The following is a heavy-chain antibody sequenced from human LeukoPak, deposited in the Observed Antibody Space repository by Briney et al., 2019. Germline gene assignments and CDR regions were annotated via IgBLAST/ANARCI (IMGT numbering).Heavy chain of an antibody. CDR1: GYTFTGYY. CDR2: INPNSGGT. CDR3: ARDRRVRQPPSYYYYGMDV. Sequence: GASVKVSCKASGYTFTGYYMHWVRQAPGQGLEWMGWINPNSGGTNYAQKFQGWVTMTRDTSISTAYMELSRLRSDDTAVYYCARDRRVRQPPSYYYYGMDVWGQGTTVTVSS. D-gene: IGHD3-10*01. J-gene: IGHJ6*02. V-gene: IGHV1-2*04.